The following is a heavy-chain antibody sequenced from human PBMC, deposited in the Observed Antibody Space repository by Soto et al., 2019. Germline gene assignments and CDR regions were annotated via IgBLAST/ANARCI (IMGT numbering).Heavy chain of an antibody. CDR2: MNPNSGNT. D-gene: IGHD4-4*01. V-gene: IGHV1-8*01. Sequence: QVQLVQSGAEVKKPGASVKVSCKAAGYTFTSYDSNWVRQATGQGLEWMGWMNPNSGNTGYAQKFQGRVTMTRNTSISTAYMELSSLRSEDTAVYYCARVPTVTYYYYYYGMDVWGQGTTVTVSS. CDR3: ARVPTVTYYYYYYGMDV. J-gene: IGHJ6*02. CDR1: GYTFTSYD.